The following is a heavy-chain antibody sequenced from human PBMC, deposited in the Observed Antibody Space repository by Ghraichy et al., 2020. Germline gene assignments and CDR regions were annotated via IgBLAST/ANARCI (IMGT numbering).Heavy chain of an antibody. CDR1: GYTFTSYG. Sequence: ASVKVSCKASGYTFTSYGISWVRQAPGQGLEWMGWISAYNGNTNYAQKLQGRVTMTTDTSTSTAYMELRSLRSDDTAVYYCARVSSYGYFDWYFDLWGRGTLVTVSS. CDR3: ARVSSYGYFDWYFDL. V-gene: IGHV1-18*04. J-gene: IGHJ2*01. CDR2: ISAYNGNT. D-gene: IGHD5-18*01.